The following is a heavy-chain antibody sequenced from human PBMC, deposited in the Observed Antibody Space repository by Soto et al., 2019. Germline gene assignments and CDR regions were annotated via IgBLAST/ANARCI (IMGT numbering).Heavy chain of an antibody. CDR1: GFTVSNNY. CDR2: ISNTGST. D-gene: IGHD2-15*01. Sequence: GGSRRLSCVASGFTVSNNYMSWVRQAPGRGLEWVSAISNTGSTYYAGSVKGRSTISRDSSTNTLYLEVNSLRADDTAVYYCAKVNVVVVAATFEYEYYFDYWGQGTLVTVSS. V-gene: IGHV3-53*01. CDR3: AKVNVVVVAATFEYEYYFDY. J-gene: IGHJ4*02.